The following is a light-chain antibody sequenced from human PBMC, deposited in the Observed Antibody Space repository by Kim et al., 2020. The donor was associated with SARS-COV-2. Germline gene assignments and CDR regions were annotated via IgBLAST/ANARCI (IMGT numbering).Light chain of an antibody. CDR2: DAS. CDR3: QQFDNLPLT. V-gene: IGKV1-33*01. Sequence: DIQMTQSPSSLSASVGDRVTITCQASQDISNHLNWYQQKPRKAPQLLMYDASNLATGVPSRFSGSGSETDFTFTISSLQPEDIATYYCQQFDNLPLTFGGGTKVDIK. J-gene: IGKJ4*01. CDR1: QDISNH.